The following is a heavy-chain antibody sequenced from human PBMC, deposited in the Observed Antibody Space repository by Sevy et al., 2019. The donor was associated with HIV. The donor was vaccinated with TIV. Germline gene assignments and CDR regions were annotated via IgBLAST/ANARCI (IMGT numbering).Heavy chain of an antibody. CDR3: AKDMDRRITMVRGVPTIAYYYGIDV. Sequence: GGSLRLSCAASGFTFDDYTMHWVRQAPGKGLEWVSLISWDGGSTYYADSVKGRFTISRDNSKNSLYLQMNSLRTEDTALYYCAKDMDRRITMVRGVPTIAYYYGIDVRGQGTTVTVSS. CDR2: ISWDGGST. J-gene: IGHJ6*02. CDR1: GFTFDDYT. V-gene: IGHV3-43*01. D-gene: IGHD3-10*01.